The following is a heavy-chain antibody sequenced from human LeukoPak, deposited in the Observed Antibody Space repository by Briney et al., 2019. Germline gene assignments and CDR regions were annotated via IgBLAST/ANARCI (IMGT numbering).Heavy chain of an antibody. CDR1: GFTFSSYT. J-gene: IGHJ3*02. Sequence: GGSLRLSCAASGFTFSSYTMNWVRQPPGKGLEWVSNIGTSSTTIYYADSVKGRFTISRDNAKNSLYLQMNSLRAEDTAVYYCARDSSPYDYVWGSYRHDAFDIWGQGTMVTVSS. V-gene: IGHV3-48*01. CDR2: IGTSSTTI. CDR3: ARDSSPYDYVWGSYRHDAFDI. D-gene: IGHD3-16*02.